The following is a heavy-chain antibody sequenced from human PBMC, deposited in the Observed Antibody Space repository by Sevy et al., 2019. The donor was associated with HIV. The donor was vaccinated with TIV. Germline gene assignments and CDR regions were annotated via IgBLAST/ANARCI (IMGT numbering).Heavy chain of an antibody. CDR2: IDTNTGNP. CDR1: GYTFTNYA. J-gene: IGHJ5*02. Sequence: ASVKVSCRASGYTFTNYAMNWVRQAPGQGLEWMGWIDTNTGNPTYAQGFTGRFVFSLDTSVNTAHLQIRSLKAEDTAVYFCARDSGPRALSYYDSSGYPFDPWGQGTLVTVSS. D-gene: IGHD3-22*01. CDR3: ARDSGPRALSYYDSSGYPFDP. V-gene: IGHV7-4-1*01.